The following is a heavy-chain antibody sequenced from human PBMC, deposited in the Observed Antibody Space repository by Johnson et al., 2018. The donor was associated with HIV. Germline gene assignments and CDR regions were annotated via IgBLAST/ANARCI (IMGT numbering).Heavy chain of an antibody. D-gene: IGHD1-26*01. Sequence: QMQLVESGGGLVKPGGSLRLSCAASGFSVSASYMSWLRQAPGKGLEWVAVIWYDGHFTYYGESVKGRFTISRDNAKNSLYLQMNSLRAEDTALYYCARDWSPWGIVGALGAFDIWGQGTMVTVSS. CDR3: ARDWSPWGIVGALGAFDI. J-gene: IGHJ3*02. V-gene: IGHV3-33*08. CDR1: GFSVSASY. CDR2: IWYDGHFT.